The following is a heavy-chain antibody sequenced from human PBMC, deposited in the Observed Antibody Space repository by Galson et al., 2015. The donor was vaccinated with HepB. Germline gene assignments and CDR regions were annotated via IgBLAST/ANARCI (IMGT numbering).Heavy chain of an antibody. CDR1: GFTFGSYG. D-gene: IGHD3-10*01. CDR2: ISYDGSNK. CDR3: AKTRGNNWFDP. Sequence: SLRLSCAASGFTFGSYGMHWVRQAPGKGLEWVAVISYDGSNKYYADSVKGRFTISRDNSKNTLYLQMNSLRAEDTAVYYCAKTRGNNWFDPWGQGTLVTVSS. V-gene: IGHV3-30*18. J-gene: IGHJ5*02.